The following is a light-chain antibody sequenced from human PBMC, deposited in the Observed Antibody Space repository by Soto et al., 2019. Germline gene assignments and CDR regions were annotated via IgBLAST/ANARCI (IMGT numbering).Light chain of an antibody. V-gene: IGLV2-14*01. CDR3: CSYKHGSTYL. Sequence: SARTQPASVFRSPRQSVTISCTGTSSDVAVCTYVSWYQQHTCRAPNLMIYVVSNRRQGVSNRLSGSTSGKTGSRTISGLHAEEEADYYCCSYKHGSTYLFRRGTKV. CDR2: VVS. CDR1: SSDVAVCTY. J-gene: IGLJ1*01.